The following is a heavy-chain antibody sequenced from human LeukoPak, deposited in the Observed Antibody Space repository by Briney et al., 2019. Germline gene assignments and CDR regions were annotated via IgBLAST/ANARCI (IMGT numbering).Heavy chain of an antibody. Sequence: ASVKVSCKASGYTFTSYGISWVRQAPGQGLEWMGWISAYNGNTNYAQKLQGRVTMTTDTSTSTAYMELRSLRSDDTAVYYCARGIEVPAATNNWNDGDPFDYWGQGTLVTVSS. CDR3: ARGIEVPAATNNWNDGDPFDY. J-gene: IGHJ4*02. D-gene: IGHD1-1*01. V-gene: IGHV1-18*01. CDR1: GYTFTSYG. CDR2: ISAYNGNT.